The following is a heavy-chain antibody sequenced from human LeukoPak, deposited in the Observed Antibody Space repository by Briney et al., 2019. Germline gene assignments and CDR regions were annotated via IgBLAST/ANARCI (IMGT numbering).Heavy chain of an antibody. CDR3: ARWLRLNFFAP. CDR1: GGTFSSYA. D-gene: IGHD5-12*01. Sequence: GASVKVSCKASGGTFSSYAISWVRQAPGQGLEWMGWINPNSGGTNYAQKFQGRVTMTRDTSISTAYMELSRLRSDDTAVYYCARWLRLNFFAPWGQGTLVTVSS. J-gene: IGHJ5*02. CDR2: INPNSGGT. V-gene: IGHV1-2*02.